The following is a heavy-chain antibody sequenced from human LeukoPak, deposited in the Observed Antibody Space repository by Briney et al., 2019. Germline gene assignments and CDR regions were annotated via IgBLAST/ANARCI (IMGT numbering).Heavy chain of an antibody. V-gene: IGHV4-59*01. CDR2: IYYSGST. D-gene: IGHD2-2*01. CDR3: ARDKWRPAAMSYGMDV. J-gene: IGHJ6*02. CDR1: GGSISSYY. Sequence: PSETLSLTCTVSGGSISSYYWSWIRQPPGKGLEWIGYIYYSGSTSYNPSLKSRVTISVDTSKNQFSLKLSSVTAADTAVYYCARDKWRPAAMSYGMDVWGQGTTVTVSS.